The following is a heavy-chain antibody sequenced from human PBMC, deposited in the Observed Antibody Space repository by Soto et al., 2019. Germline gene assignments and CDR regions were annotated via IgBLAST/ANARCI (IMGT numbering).Heavy chain of an antibody. D-gene: IGHD4-17*01. CDR3: AKGRTTVTDFDY. V-gene: IGHV3-30*18. CDR1: GFTFSSYG. J-gene: IGHJ4*02. Sequence: QVQLVESGGSVIQPGRSLRLSCADSGFTFSSYGMHWVRQAPGKGLEWVAVISYDGSNKYYADSVKGRFTISRDNSKNTLYLQMNSLRAEDTAVYYCAKGRTTVTDFDYWGQGTLVTVSS. CDR2: ISYDGSNK.